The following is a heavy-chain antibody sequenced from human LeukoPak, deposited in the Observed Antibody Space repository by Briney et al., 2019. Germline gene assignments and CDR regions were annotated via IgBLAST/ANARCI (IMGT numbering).Heavy chain of an antibody. CDR1: GFTFSSYG. CDR2: ISGSGTTK. J-gene: IGHJ4*02. D-gene: IGHD4-17*01. V-gene: IGHV3-48*02. Sequence: QPGGSLRLFCAASGFTFSSYGMNWVRQAPGKGLEWVSYISGSGTTKYYGDSVKGRFAISRDNAKNSLYLQMNSLKDEDTAVYYCAKSATRTVSHIDYWGQGTLVIVSS. CDR3: AKSATRTVSHIDY.